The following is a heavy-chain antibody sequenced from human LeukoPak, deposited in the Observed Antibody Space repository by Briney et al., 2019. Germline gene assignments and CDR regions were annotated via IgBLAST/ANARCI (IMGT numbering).Heavy chain of an antibody. D-gene: IGHD3-22*01. V-gene: IGHV4-34*01. CDR2: INHSGST. Sequence: SETLSLTCAVYGGSFRGYDWSWIRQPPGKGLEWIGEINHSGSTNYNPSLKSRVTISVDTSKNQFSLKLSSVTAADTAVYYCARGGNDSSGYYYFDYWGQGTLVTVSS. CDR1: GGSFRGYD. CDR3: ARGGNDSSGYYYFDY. J-gene: IGHJ4*02.